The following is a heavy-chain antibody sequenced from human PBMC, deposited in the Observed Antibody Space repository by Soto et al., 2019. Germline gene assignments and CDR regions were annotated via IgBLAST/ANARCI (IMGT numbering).Heavy chain of an antibody. CDR2: ISSSGTSM. CDR3: ARDKYCSSAPCQGSVFAFHI. Sequence: GGSLRLSCAASGFTFSSYSMNWVRQAPGKGLEWVSYISSSGTSMFYADSVKGRFTISRDNAKNSLYLQMNSLRAEDTAVYYCARDKYCSSAPCQGSVFAFHIWGQGTMVTVSS. J-gene: IGHJ3*02. D-gene: IGHD2-2*01. CDR1: GFTFSSYS. V-gene: IGHV3-48*04.